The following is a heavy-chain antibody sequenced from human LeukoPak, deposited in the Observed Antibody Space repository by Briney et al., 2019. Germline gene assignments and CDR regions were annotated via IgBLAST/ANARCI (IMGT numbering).Heavy chain of an antibody. CDR1: GYTFTGYY. V-gene: IGHV1-2*02. CDR2: INPNSGGT. J-gene: IGHJ5*01. CDR3: ARPPGDYSSWFDY. D-gene: IGHD7-27*01. Sequence: GASVKVSCKASGYTFTGYYMHWVRQAPGQGLEWMGWINPNSGGTMYAQNFQGRVTMTMDTSISTAFMDLSRLRSDDTAVYYCARPPGDYSSWFDYWGQGTLVTVSS.